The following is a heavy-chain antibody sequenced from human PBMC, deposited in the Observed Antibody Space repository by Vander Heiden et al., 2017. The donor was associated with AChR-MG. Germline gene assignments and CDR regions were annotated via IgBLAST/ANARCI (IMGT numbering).Heavy chain of an antibody. CDR1: GLSFSRYG. V-gene: IGHV3-33*01. CDR3: AREIPGTYGAFDI. J-gene: IGHJ3*02. Sequence: QVQLVESGGGVVQPGTSLRLPCAASGLSFSRYGMPCVRQAPGKGLEWVVVIWYDGSNKKYADSVKGRFTISRDNPKNTLYLQMNSLRAEDTALYYCAREIPGTYGAFDIWGQGTMVTVSS. CDR2: IWYDGSNK. D-gene: IGHD2-2*01.